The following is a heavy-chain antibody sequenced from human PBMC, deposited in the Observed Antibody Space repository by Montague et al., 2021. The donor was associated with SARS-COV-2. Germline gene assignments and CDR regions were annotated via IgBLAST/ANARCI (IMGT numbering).Heavy chain of an antibody. V-gene: IGHV4-34*01. CDR1: GGSFSGYY. CDR3: AAQTDYYYYSLDV. Sequence: SETLSLTCAVYGGSFSGYYWSWIRQPPGKGLEWIGEINHSGSANYNPSLKSRVTISVDTSKNQFPLKLSSVTAADTAVYYCAAQTDYYYYSLDVWGQGTTATVS. CDR2: INHSGSA. J-gene: IGHJ6*02.